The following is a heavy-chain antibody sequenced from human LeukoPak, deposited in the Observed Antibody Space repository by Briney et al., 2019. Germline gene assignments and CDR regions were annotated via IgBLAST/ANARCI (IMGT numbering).Heavy chain of an antibody. Sequence: SETLSLTCAVYGGSFSGYYWSWIRQPPGKGLEWIGEINHSGSTNYNPSLKSRVTISVDTSKNQFSLKPSSVTAADTAVYYCARGTQWLVRSYYYYYMDVWGKGTTVTVSS. J-gene: IGHJ6*03. V-gene: IGHV4-34*01. D-gene: IGHD6-19*01. CDR2: INHSGST. CDR1: GGSFSGYY. CDR3: ARGTQWLVRSYYYYYMDV.